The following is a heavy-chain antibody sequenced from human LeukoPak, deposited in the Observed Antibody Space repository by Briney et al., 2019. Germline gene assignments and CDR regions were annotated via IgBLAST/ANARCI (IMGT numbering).Heavy chain of an antibody. D-gene: IGHD3-9*01. V-gene: IGHV4-59*01. CDR2: IYYSGST. J-gene: IGHJ5*02. Sequence: SETLSLTCTVSGGSISSYYWSWIRQPPGKGPEWIGYIYYSGSTNYNPSLKSRVTISVDTSKNQFSLKLSSVTAADTAVYYCAILLRYGLGFDPWGQEPWSPSPQ. CDR1: GGSISSYY. CDR3: AILLRYGLGFDP.